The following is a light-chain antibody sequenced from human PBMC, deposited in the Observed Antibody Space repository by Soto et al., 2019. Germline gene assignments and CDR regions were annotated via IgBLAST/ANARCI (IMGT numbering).Light chain of an antibody. CDR3: CLYGGML. Sequence: QAVVTQPASVSGSPGQSITISCTGTSSEVGKYHFLAWYQQHPGKVPKLMIYEGSKRPPEVSNRFSGSWSDNTASLTISGLQADDEADYYCCLYGGMLFGGGTKLTVL. CDR1: SSEVGKYHF. J-gene: IGLJ2*01. CDR2: EGS. V-gene: IGLV2-23*01.